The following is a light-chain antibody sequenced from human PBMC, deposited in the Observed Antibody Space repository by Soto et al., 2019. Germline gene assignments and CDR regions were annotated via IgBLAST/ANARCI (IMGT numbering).Light chain of an antibody. CDR2: DAS. J-gene: IGKJ1*01. CDR3: QQYNSYSRT. V-gene: IGKV1-5*01. Sequence: QLTQSPSSLSASVGDRITITCRASQSISTYLNWYQQKPGKAPKLLIYDASSLESGVPSRFSGSGSGTEFTLTISSLQPDDFATYYCQQYNSYSRTFGQGTNVDIK. CDR1: QSISTY.